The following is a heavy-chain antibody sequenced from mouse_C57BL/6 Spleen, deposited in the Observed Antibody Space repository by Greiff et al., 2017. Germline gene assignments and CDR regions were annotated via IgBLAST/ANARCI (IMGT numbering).Heavy chain of an antibody. CDR2: INPNNGGT. CDR3: VLRFDY. D-gene: IGHD1-1*01. V-gene: IGHV1-26*01. CDR1: GYTFTDYY. J-gene: IGHJ2*01. Sequence: VQLQQSGPELVKPGASVKISCKASGYTFTDYYMNWVKQSHGKSLEWIGDINPNNGGTSYNQKFKGKATLTVDKSSSTAYMELRSLTSEDSSVYYCVLRFDYWGQGTTLTVSS.